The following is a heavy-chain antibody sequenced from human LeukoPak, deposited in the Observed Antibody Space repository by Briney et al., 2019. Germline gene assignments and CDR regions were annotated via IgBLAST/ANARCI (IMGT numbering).Heavy chain of an antibody. CDR3: ARDEDSSGYLHYFDY. CDR1: GLTFSSHA. Sequence: GGSLRLSCADSGLTFSSHAMHWVRQAPGKGLEWVAVISYDGSNKYHADSVKGRFTISRDNSKNTLYLQMNSLRAEDTAVYYCARDEDSSGYLHYFDYWGQGTLVTVSS. V-gene: IGHV3-30-3*01. CDR2: ISYDGSNK. D-gene: IGHD3-22*01. J-gene: IGHJ4*02.